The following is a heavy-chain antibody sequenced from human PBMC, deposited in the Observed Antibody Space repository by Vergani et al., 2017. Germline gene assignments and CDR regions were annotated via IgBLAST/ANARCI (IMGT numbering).Heavy chain of an antibody. V-gene: IGHV3-21*04. Sequence: EVQMVESGGGLVKPGGSLRLSCAASGFTFSSYSMNWVRQAPGKGLEWVSSISSSSSYIYYADSVKGRFTISRDNSKNTLYLQMNSLRAEDTAVYYCAKACDCSGGSCTKYGMDVWGQGTTVTVSS. CDR2: ISSSSSYI. J-gene: IGHJ6*02. CDR3: AKACDCSGGSCTKYGMDV. D-gene: IGHD2-15*01. CDR1: GFTFSSYS.